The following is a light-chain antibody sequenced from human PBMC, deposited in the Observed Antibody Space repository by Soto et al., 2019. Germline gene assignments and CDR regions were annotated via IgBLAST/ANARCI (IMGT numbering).Light chain of an antibody. Sequence: DIEMTQSPSSLVASVGDRVTITCRASQSLGGWLAWYQQKPGEAPKLLIYKASTLANGVPSRFSGSGSGTEFTLTIRSLQPDDSATYFCQQYHTYLYTFGQGTKLEI. CDR1: QSLGGW. CDR3: QQYHTYLYT. J-gene: IGKJ2*01. V-gene: IGKV1-5*03. CDR2: KAS.